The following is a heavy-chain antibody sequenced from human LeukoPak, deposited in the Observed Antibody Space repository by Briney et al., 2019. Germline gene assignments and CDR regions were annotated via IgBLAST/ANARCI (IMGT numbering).Heavy chain of an antibody. J-gene: IGHJ5*02. CDR3: ARVWTAAGGGWFDP. CDR1: GYTFTSYG. V-gene: IGHV1-18*01. D-gene: IGHD6-13*01. Sequence: ASVKVSCKASGYTFTSYGIIWVRQAPGQGLEWMGWISAYNGNTNYAQKLQGRVTMTTDTSTSTAYMELRSLRSNDTAVYYCARVWTAAGGGWFDPWGQGTLVTVSS. CDR2: ISAYNGNT.